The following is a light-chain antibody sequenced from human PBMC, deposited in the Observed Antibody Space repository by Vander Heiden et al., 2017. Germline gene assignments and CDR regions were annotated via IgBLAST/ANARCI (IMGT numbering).Light chain of an antibody. CDR1: QDISNY. CDR2: AAS. Sequence: DIQMTQSPYPLSASVGDRVTITCQASQDISNYLNWYQQKPGKAPKLLIYAASNLETGVPSRFSGSGSGTDFTLTISSLQPEDIATYYCQQYYNLPLTFGPGTKVDIK. V-gene: IGKV1-33*01. CDR3: QQYYNLPLT. J-gene: IGKJ3*01.